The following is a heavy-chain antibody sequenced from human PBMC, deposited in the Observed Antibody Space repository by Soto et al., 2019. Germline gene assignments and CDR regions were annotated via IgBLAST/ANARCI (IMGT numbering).Heavy chain of an antibody. Sequence: GASVKVSCKASGYTFTSYGISWVRQAPGQGLEWMGWISAYNGNTNYAQKLQGRVTMTTDTSTSTAYMELRSLRSDDTAVYYCARVGTSCCYYYYYAMDVWGQGTTVTVSS. D-gene: IGHD2-2*01. V-gene: IGHV1-18*04. CDR3: ARVGTSCCYYYYYAMDV. J-gene: IGHJ6*02. CDR1: GYTFTSYG. CDR2: ISAYNGNT.